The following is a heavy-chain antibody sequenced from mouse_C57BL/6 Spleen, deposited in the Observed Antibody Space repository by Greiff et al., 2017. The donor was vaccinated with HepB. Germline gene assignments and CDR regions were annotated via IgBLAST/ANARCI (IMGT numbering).Heavy chain of an antibody. CDR2: IYPGGGYT. CDR3: ARNGLLGTQLGPFAY. J-gene: IGHJ3*01. D-gene: IGHD4-1*02. Sequence: QVQLQQSGAELVRPGTSVKMSCKASGYTFTNYWIGWAKQRPGHGLEWIGDIYPGGGYTNYNEKFKGKATLTADKSSSTAYMQFSSLTSEDSAIYDGARNGLLGTQLGPFAYWGQGTLVTVSA. CDR1: GYTFTNYW. V-gene: IGHV1-63*01.